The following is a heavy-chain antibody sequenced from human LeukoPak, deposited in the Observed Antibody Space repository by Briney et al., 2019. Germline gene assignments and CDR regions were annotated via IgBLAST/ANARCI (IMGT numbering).Heavy chain of an antibody. CDR3: ARKYCSSTSCYDGYFDY. J-gene: IGHJ4*02. V-gene: IGHV1-18*01. CDR1: GYTFTSYD. CDR2: ISAYNGNT. D-gene: IGHD2-2*01. Sequence: GASVKVSCKASGYTFTSYDINWVRQAPGQGLEWMGWISAYNGNTNYAQKLQGRVTMTTDTSTSTAYMELRSLRSDDTAVYYCARKYCSSTSCYDGYFDYWGQGTLVTVSS.